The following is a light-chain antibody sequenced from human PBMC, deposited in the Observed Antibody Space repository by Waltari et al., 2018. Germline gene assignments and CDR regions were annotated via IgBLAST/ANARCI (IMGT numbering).Light chain of an antibody. J-gene: IGLJ2*01. CDR2: DTS. CDR1: DIGRKN. CDR3: QVWDSTTDHAI. Sequence: SYVVTQPPSVSLAPGKTATITCGGDDIGRKNVCWYQQRPGQAPVLGVYDTSDRSSGVPERFSGSNSGDTATLTISRVEVGDEADFYCQVWDSTTDHAIFGGGTKLTVL. V-gene: IGLV3-21*03.